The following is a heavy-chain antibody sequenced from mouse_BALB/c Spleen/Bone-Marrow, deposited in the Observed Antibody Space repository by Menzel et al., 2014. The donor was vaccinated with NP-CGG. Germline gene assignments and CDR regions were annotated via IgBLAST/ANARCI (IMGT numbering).Heavy chain of an antibody. J-gene: IGHJ4*01. V-gene: IGHV1-4*01. D-gene: IGHD2-1*01. CDR2: INPSSGYT. CDR1: GYTFTTYT. CDR3: ARVYGNYDAMDY. Sequence: QVQLQQSGAELARPGASVKMSSRASGYTFTTYTMHWVKQRPGQGLEWIGYINPSSGYTYYNQKFKDKATLTADKSSSAAYLQLSSLTSEDSAVYYCARVYGNYDAMDYWGQGTSVTVSS.